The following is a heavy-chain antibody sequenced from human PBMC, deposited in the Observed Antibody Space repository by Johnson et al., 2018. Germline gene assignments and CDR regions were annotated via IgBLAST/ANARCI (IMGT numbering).Heavy chain of an antibody. D-gene: IGHD2-15*01. Sequence: QVQLVESGAEVKKPGSSVKVSCKASGGTFSSYAISWVRQAPGQGLEWMGGIIPIFGTANYAQKFQGRVTITADESTSTAYMELSSLRSGDTAVYYCAVERSSLIVGVVAATPFYYYGMDVWGQGTTVTVSS. CDR1: GGTFSSYA. CDR2: IIPIFGTA. J-gene: IGHJ6*02. CDR3: AVERSSLIVGVVAATPFYYYGMDV. V-gene: IGHV1-69*01.